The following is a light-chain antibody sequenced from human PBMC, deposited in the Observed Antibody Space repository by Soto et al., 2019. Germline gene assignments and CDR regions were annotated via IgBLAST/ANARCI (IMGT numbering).Light chain of an antibody. CDR2: DVS. Sequence: ERVVTKSPAARCVAQGGRATLSCRASQSVSSYLAWYQQKPGQAPRLLIYDVSNRATGIPARFSGSGSGTDFTLSICGLGTEAFPLYYCQHRNYWQVTFGQGTRLEI. CDR3: QHRNYWQVT. V-gene: IGKV3-11*01. CDR1: QSVSSY. J-gene: IGKJ5*01.